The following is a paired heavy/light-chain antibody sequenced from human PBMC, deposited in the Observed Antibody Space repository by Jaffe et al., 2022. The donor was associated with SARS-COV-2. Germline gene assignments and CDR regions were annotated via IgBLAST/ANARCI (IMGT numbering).Light chain of an antibody. CDR3: AAWDDSLNGSYV. CDR2: KNN. Sequence: QSVLTQPPSASGTPGQRVTISCSGSNSNIGTNNVYWYQQLPGTAPKLLIYKNNQRPSGVPDRFSGSKSGTSASLAISGLRSEDEADYYCAAWDDSLNGSYVFGTGTKVTVL. V-gene: IGLV1-47*01. CDR1: NSNIGTNN. J-gene: IGLJ1*01.
Heavy chain of an antibody. CDR3: ARVATIFGVAVDY. J-gene: IGHJ4*02. Sequence: QVQLQESGPGLVKPSQTLSLICTVSGGSITSGGYYWSWIRQHPGKGLEWIGYIYYSGTTYYNPSLKSRLIISIDTSKNQFSLKLSSVTAADTAVYYCARVATIFGVAVDYWGQGTLVTVSS. V-gene: IGHV4-31*03. CDR2: IYYSGTT. CDR1: GGSITSGGYY. D-gene: IGHD3-3*01.